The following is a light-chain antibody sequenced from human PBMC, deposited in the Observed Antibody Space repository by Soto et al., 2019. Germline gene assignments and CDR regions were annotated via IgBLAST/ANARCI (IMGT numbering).Light chain of an antibody. CDR3: QQYNNWPPVT. CDR2: GAS. CDR1: QSVSSN. J-gene: IGKJ1*01. V-gene: IGKV3-15*01. Sequence: IALAQSPGTLSLSPGERATLSCRASQSVSSNLAWYQQKPGQAPRLLIYGASTRATGIPARFSGSGSGTEFTLTISGLQSEDFAVYYCQQYNNWPPVTFGQGTKVDIK.